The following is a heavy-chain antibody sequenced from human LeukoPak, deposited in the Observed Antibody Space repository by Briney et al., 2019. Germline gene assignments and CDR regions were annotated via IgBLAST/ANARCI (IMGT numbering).Heavy chain of an antibody. Sequence: GGSLRLSCAASGFTFSNAWMSWVRQAPGKGLEWVGRIKSKTDGGTTDYAAPVKGRFTISRDDSKNTLYLQMNSLKTEDTAVYYCTTGITMIVVVTPTLFDYWGQGTLVTVSS. CDR1: GFTFSNAW. V-gene: IGHV3-15*01. CDR3: TTGITMIVVVTPTLFDY. CDR2: IKSKTDGGTT. D-gene: IGHD3-22*01. J-gene: IGHJ4*02.